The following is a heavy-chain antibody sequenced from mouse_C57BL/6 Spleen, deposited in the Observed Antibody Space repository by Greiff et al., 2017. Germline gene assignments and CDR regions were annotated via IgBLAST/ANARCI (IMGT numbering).Heavy chain of an antibody. D-gene: IGHD3-2*02. V-gene: IGHV1-7*01. CDR2: INPSSGYT. Sequence: VQLQQSGAELAKPGASVKLSCKASGYTFTSYWMHWVKQRPGQGLEWIGYINPSSGYTKYNQKFKDKATLTADKSSSTAYMQLSSRTYEDSAVYYCAIDSSGYGYYAMDYWGQGTSVTVSS. CDR3: AIDSSGYGYYAMDY. J-gene: IGHJ4*01. CDR1: GYTFTSYW.